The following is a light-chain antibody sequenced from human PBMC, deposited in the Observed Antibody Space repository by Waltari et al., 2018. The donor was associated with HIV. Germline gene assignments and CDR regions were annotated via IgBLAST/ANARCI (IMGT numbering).Light chain of an antibody. CDR3: QQYDNLPLT. J-gene: IGKJ4*01. CDR2: DAS. Sequence: TQSPSSLSASVGDRVTITCQASQDISNYLNWYQQKPGKAPKLLIYDASNLETGVPSRFSGSGSGTDFTFTISSLQPEDIATYYCQQYDNLPLTFGGGTKVEIK. CDR1: QDISNY. V-gene: IGKV1-33*01.